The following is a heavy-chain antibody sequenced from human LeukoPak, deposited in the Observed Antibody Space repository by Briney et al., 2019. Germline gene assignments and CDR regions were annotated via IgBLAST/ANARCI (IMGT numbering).Heavy chain of an antibody. CDR1: GYSFSTYW. D-gene: IGHD3-10*01. CDR3: ARGSGSSGYYGMDV. Sequence: GESLKISCKGSGYSFSTYWINWVRQTPGKGPEWMGRINPSDSYTKYSPSFLGHVTISTDKSINTVHLQWSSLKASDTATYYCARGSGSSGYYGMDVWGKGTTVTVSS. V-gene: IGHV5-10-1*01. J-gene: IGHJ6*04. CDR2: INPSDSYT.